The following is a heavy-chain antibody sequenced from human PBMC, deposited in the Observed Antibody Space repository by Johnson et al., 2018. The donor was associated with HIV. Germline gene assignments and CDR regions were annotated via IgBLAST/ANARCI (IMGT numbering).Heavy chain of an antibody. D-gene: IGHD3-10*01. CDR3: ARESGEQLRYAFDI. CDR1: GFTFSTYT. J-gene: IGHJ3*02. V-gene: IGHV3-30-3*01. Sequence: QVQLVESGGDVVQPGRSLRLSCAASGFTFSTYTMHWVRQAPGKGLEWVAVISFDENNKVYADSVKGRFTISRDNSKNTLFLHMNSLRTEDTAIYYCARESGEQLRYAFDIWGQGTMVTVSS. CDR2: ISFDENNK.